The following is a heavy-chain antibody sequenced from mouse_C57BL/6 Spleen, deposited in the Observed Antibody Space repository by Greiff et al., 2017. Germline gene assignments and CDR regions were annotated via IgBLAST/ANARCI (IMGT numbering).Heavy chain of an antibody. CDR1: GYAFTNYL. CDR3: ARRVDPYYAMDY. D-gene: IGHD1-3*01. CDR2: INPGSGGT. V-gene: IGHV1-54*01. Sequence: VQLQQSGAELVRPGTSVKVSCKASGYAFTNYLIEWVKQRPGQGLEWIGVINPGSGGTNYNEKFKGKATLTADKSSSTAYMQISGLTSEDSAVYFCARRVDPYYAMDYWGQGTSVTVSS. J-gene: IGHJ4*01.